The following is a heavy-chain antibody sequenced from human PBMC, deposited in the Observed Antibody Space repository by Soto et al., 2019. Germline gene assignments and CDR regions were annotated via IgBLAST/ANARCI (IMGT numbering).Heavy chain of an antibody. Sequence: QVQLVQSGAEVKKPGASVKVSCKASGYTFTGYYMHWVRQAPVQGLEWMGWINPNSGGTNYAQKFQGWVTMTRDTSISTAYMELSRLRSDDTAVYYCARGGDLYCSGCSCYSWFDPWGQGTLVTVSS. J-gene: IGHJ5*02. D-gene: IGHD2-15*01. CDR3: ARGGDLYCSGCSCYSWFDP. CDR1: GYTFTGYY. V-gene: IGHV1-2*04. CDR2: INPNSGGT.